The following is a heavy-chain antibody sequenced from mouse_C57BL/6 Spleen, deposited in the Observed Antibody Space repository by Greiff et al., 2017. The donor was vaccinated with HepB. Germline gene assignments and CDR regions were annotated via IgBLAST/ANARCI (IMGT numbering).Heavy chain of an antibody. D-gene: IGHD2-4*01. Sequence: DVKLVESEGGLVQPGSSMKLSCTASGFTFSDYYMAWVRQVPEKGLEWVANINYDGSSTYYLDSLKSRFIISRDNAKNILYLQMSSLKSEDTATYYCARDGGYDYALDYWGQGTTLTVSS. CDR3: ARDGGYDYALDY. CDR1: GFTFSDYY. V-gene: IGHV5-16*01. CDR2: INYDGSST. J-gene: IGHJ2*01.